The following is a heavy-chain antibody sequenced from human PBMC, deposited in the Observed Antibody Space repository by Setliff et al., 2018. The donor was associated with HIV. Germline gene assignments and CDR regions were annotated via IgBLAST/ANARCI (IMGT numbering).Heavy chain of an antibody. V-gene: IGHV4-4*07. CDR3: ARQTATGTSATFDS. D-gene: IGHD2-21*02. CDR1: GSFINSDY. CDR2: THASGTT. Sequence: SETLSLTCTVSGSFINSDYWTWIRQPAGEGLEWIGRTHASGTTQCEPSLKNRCSMSIDTSKNQFSLKLSSVTAADTAVYYCARQTATGTSATFDSWGQGSLVTVSS. J-gene: IGHJ4*02.